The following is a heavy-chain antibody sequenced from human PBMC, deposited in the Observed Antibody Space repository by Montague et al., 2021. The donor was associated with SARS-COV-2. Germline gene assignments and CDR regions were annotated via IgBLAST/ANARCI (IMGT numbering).Heavy chain of an antibody. CDR2: IDWDDDK. CDR3: ARIPSLRYFDWSIISGQIPGYYYYYGMDV. V-gene: IGHV2-70*01. Sequence: PALVKPTQTLTLTCTFSGFSLSTSGMCVSWIRQPPGKALEWLALIDWDDDKYYSTSLKTRLTISKDTSKNQVVLTMTNMDPVDTATYYCARIPSLRYFDWSIISGQIPGYYYYYGMDVWGQGTTVTVSS. J-gene: IGHJ6*02. CDR1: GFSLSTSGMC. D-gene: IGHD3-9*01.